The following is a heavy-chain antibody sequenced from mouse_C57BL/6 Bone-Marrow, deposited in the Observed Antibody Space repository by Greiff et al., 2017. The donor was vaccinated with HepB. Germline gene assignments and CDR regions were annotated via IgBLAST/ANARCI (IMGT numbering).Heavy chain of an antibody. D-gene: IGHD5-2*01. CDR2: IDPSDSYT. CDR3: ARKNTDYFDY. CDR1: GYTFTSYW. J-gene: IGHJ2*01. V-gene: IGHV1-59*01. Sequence: VQLQQPGAELVRPGTSVKLSCKASGYTFTSYWMHWVKQRPGQGLEWIGVIDPSDSYTNYNQKFKGKATLTVDTSSSTAYMQLSSLTSEDSAVYYCARKNTDYFDYWGQGTTLTVSS.